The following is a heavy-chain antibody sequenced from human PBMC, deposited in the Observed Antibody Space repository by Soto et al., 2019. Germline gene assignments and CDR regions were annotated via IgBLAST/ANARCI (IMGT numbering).Heavy chain of an antibody. CDR3: ARDIGSGWYYFDY. CDR2: ITPSNDHI. Sequence: PGGSLRLFSAASGFTFSSYSMNWVRQAPGKGLVWVSYITPSNDHIYYAAPEKGRFTISKHHGKNSLYLPMNSLRDEDTAVNYCARDIGSGWYYFDYWGQGNMVTVSS. V-gene: IGHV3-48*02. J-gene: IGHJ4*02. D-gene: IGHD6-19*01. CDR1: GFTFSSYS.